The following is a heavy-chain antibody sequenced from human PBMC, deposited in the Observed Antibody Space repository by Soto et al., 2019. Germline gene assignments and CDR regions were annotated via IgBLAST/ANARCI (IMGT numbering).Heavy chain of an antibody. J-gene: IGHJ6*02. CDR3: ARYTSSSWYDGMDV. CDR2: INAGNGNT. CDR1: GYTFTSYA. D-gene: IGHD6-13*01. Sequence: QVQLVQSGAEEKKPGASVKVSCKASGYTFTSYAMHWVRQAPGQRLEWMGWINAGNGNTKYSQKFQGRVTITRDTSASTAYMELSSLRSEDTAVYYCARYTSSSWYDGMDVWGQGTTVTVSS. V-gene: IGHV1-3*05.